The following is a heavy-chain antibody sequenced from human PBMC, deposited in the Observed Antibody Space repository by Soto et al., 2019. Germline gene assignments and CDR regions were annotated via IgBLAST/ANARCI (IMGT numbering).Heavy chain of an antibody. D-gene: IGHD5-12*01. CDR2: IYYSGST. Sequence: QVQLQESGPGLVKPSQTLSLTCTVSGGSLSSGGYYWTWIRQHPGKGLEWIGYIYYSGSTSYNPSLKRRVTISVDTSKNQFSLKLSSVTAADTAVYYCARWLQFGSSYGMDVWGQGTTVTVSS. V-gene: IGHV4-31*03. J-gene: IGHJ6*02. CDR3: ARWLQFGSSYGMDV. CDR1: GGSLSSGGYY.